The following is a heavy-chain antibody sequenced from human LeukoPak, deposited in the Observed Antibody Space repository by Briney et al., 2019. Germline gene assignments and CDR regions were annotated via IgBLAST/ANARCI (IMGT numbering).Heavy chain of an antibody. J-gene: IGHJ6*03. Sequence: GGSLRLSCAASGFTFNIYEMNWVRQAPGKGLEWISHINTDSSSIHYADSMKGRFTISRDNAKNSLYLQMNSLRAEDTAVYYCAKDADIVVVPAAMHYMDVWGKGTTVTVSS. CDR1: GFTFNIYE. CDR3: AKDADIVVVPAAMHYMDV. V-gene: IGHV3-48*04. CDR2: INTDSSSI. D-gene: IGHD2-2*01.